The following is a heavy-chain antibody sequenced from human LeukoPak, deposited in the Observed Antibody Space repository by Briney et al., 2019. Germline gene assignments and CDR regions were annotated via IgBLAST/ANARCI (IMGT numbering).Heavy chain of an antibody. V-gene: IGHV3-21*01. D-gene: IGHD5-24*01. CDR3: ARDGGDGYPGPYDY. CDR2: ISSSSSYI. Sequence: GGSLRLSCAASGFTFSSYSMNWVRQVPGKGLEWVSSISSSSSYIYYADSVKGRFTISRDNAKNSLYLQMNSLRAEDTAVYYCARDGGDGYPGPYDYWGQGTLVTVSS. J-gene: IGHJ4*02. CDR1: GFTFSSYS.